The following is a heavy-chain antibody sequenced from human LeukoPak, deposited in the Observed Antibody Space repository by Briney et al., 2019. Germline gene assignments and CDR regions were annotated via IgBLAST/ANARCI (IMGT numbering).Heavy chain of an antibody. Sequence: GSSVKVSCKASGGTFSSYAISWVRQAPGQGLEWMGRIIPILGIANYAQKLQGRVTMTTDTSTSTAYMELRSLRSDDTTVYYCARDPNYYDSSASKDAFDIWGQGTMVTVSS. V-gene: IGHV1-69*04. CDR3: ARDPNYYDSSASKDAFDI. CDR2: IIPILGIA. J-gene: IGHJ3*02. D-gene: IGHD3-22*01. CDR1: GGTFSSYA.